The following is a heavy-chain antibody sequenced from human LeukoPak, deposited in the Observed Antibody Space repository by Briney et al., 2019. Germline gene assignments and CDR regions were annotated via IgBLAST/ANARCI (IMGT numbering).Heavy chain of an antibody. CDR1: GFTFSSYA. V-gene: IGHV3-23*01. CDR3: AIYSGYGTNAFDI. D-gene: IGHD5-12*01. J-gene: IGHJ3*02. Sequence: PGGSLRLSCAASGFTFSSYAMTWVRQGPGKGLEWVSDISGGGGNTYYADSVKGRFTISRDNSKNTLYLQMHSLRAEDTAVCYCAIYSGYGTNAFDIWGQGTMVTVSS. CDR2: ISGGGGNT.